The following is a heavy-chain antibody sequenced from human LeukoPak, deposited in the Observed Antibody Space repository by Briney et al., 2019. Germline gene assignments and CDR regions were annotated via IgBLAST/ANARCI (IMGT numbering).Heavy chain of an antibody. Sequence: GGSLRLSCAASGFTFSSYSMNWVRQAPGKGLEWVSSISSSSTYIYYADSVKGRFTISRDNAKNSLYLQMNSLRAEDAAVYYCARDDPSYGDFPLDYWGRGSLVTVSS. CDR3: ARDDPSYGDFPLDY. CDR1: GFTFSSYS. D-gene: IGHD4-17*01. CDR2: ISSSSTYI. V-gene: IGHV3-21*01. J-gene: IGHJ4*02.